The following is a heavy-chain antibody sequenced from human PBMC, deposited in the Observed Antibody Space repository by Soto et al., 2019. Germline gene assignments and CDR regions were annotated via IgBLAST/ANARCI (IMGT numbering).Heavy chain of an antibody. CDR1: GGSLSNYG. V-gene: IGHV1-69*12. CDR3: GIGDATKIVVTTYYAMDV. Sequence: QVQLVQSGAEVKKPGSSVKVSCKASGGSLSNYGISWVRQAPGQGLEWMGAIIPVFGTPNYAQKSRDRVTVSADESSTTVYMDVRSLTSEDTAVYYCGIGDATKIVVTTYYAMDVWGQGTRVTVSS. CDR2: IIPVFGTP. D-gene: IGHD3-22*01. J-gene: IGHJ6*02.